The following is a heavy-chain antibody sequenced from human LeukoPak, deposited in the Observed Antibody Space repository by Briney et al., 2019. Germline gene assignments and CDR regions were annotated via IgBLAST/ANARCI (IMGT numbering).Heavy chain of an antibody. CDR2: IYTSGST. CDR1: GGSISSGSYY. D-gene: IGHD3-9*01. V-gene: IGHV4-61*02. CDR3: ASSDFDWLFYFDY. J-gene: IGHJ4*02. Sequence: SETLSLTCTVSGGSISSGSYYWSWIRQPAGKGLEWIGRIYTSGSTNYNPSLKSRVTISVDTSKNQSSLKLSSVTAADTAVYYCASSDFDWLFYFDYWGQGTLVTVSS.